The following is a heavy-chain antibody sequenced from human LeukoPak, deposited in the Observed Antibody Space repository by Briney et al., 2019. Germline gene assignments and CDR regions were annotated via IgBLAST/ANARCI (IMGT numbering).Heavy chain of an antibody. V-gene: IGHV1-2*02. J-gene: IGHJ4*02. Sequence: ASVKVSCKASGYTFTGYYMHWVRQAPGQGLEWMGWINPNSGGTSFAQKFQGRVTMTRDTSISTAYMELNRLRSDDTAVYYCTRTYYYDSSGNYFDYWGQGSPVTVSS. CDR1: GYTFTGYY. CDR2: INPNSGGT. D-gene: IGHD3-22*01. CDR3: TRTYYYDSSGNYFDY.